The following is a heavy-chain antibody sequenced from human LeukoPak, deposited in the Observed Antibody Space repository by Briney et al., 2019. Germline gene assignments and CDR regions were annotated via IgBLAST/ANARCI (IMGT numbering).Heavy chain of an antibody. Sequence: ASVKVSCKPSGYTFTNYDIYWVRQAPGQGLECMGWISGYTGDTKYAQILQGRFAVTTDTSTSTAYMELRSLTYDDTAVYYCARAGYCGDGGCRGGSAFDVWGQGTMVTVSS. J-gene: IGHJ3*01. V-gene: IGHV1-18*01. CDR2: ISGYTGDT. CDR3: ARAGYCGDGGCRGGSAFDV. CDR1: GYTFTNYD. D-gene: IGHD2-15*01.